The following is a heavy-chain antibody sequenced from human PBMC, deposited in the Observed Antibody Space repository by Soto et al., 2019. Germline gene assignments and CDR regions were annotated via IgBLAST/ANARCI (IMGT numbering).Heavy chain of an antibody. Sequence: HVQLVQSGAEVKKPVYSVKVSCKASGGTLGIYGSSWVRQSPGQGREWMGGVIPMFGSTHYAQKFQDRVTITADESTRTTYMEMRRLTSEDTAVYFCATGPQGVTKVNDWFDPWGQGTLVTVSS. CDR2: VIPMFGST. D-gene: IGHD2-21*02. J-gene: IGHJ5*02. CDR3: ATGPQGVTKVNDWFDP. V-gene: IGHV1-69*01. CDR1: GGTLGIYG.